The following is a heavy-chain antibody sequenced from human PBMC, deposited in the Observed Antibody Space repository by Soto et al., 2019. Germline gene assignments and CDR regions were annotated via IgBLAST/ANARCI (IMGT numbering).Heavy chain of an antibody. D-gene: IGHD6-6*01. CDR2: IYYSGST. Sequence: PSETLSLTCTVSGGSISSGDYYWSWIRQPPGKGLEWIGYIYYSGSTYYNPSLKSRVTISVDTSKNQFPLKLSSVTAADTAVYYCARVEYSSSSNWFDPWGQGTLVTVSS. J-gene: IGHJ5*02. V-gene: IGHV4-30-4*01. CDR3: ARVEYSSSSNWFDP. CDR1: GGSISSGDYY.